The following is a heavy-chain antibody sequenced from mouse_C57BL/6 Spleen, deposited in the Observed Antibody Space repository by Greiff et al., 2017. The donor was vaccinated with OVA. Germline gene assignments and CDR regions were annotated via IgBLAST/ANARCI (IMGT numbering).Heavy chain of an antibody. J-gene: IGHJ4*01. V-gene: IGHV1-55*01. Sequence: QVQLQQPGAELVKPGASVKMSCTASGFTFTSYWITWVKQRPGQGLEWIGDIYPGSGSTNYNEKFQSKATLTADTSSSTAYMQLSSLTSEDSAVYYCARRDGYYVGSAMDYWGQGTSVTVSS. CDR3: ARRDGYYVGSAMDY. D-gene: IGHD2-3*01. CDR2: IYPGSGST. CDR1: GFTFTSYW.